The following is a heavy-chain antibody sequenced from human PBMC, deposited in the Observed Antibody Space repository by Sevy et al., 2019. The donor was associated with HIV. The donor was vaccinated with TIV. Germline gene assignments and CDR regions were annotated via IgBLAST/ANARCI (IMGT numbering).Heavy chain of an antibody. CDR3: ASPGGYRYGSLLDN. CDR2: INPNSGDT. Sequence: ASVKVSCKASGYTFTDYFMHWVRQAPGQGLEWMGWINPNSGDTKYAQKFQGRVTVTRDTSIRTAYMERSSLRFDDTAVYYCASPGGYRYGSLLDNWGQGTLVTVSS. V-gene: IGHV1-2*02. J-gene: IGHJ4*02. D-gene: IGHD5-18*01. CDR1: GYTFTDYF.